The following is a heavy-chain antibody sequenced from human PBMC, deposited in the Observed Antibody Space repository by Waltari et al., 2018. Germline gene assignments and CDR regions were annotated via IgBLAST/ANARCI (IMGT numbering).Heavy chain of an antibody. CDR3: ARDRLSDSNGWAMAFDP. CDR2: IDQNGRT. CDR1: GGSFSGYR. D-gene: IGHD3-22*01. Sequence: QVRLEQWGAGQLKSSEILSLTCAVYGGSFSGYRWNWIRQSPGKGLEWIGEIDQNGRTNYTPSLKSRVTISLDTSKNQFSLRLNSVTAADTAVYYCARDRLSDSNGWAMAFDPWGQGTLVTVSS. V-gene: IGHV4-34*01. J-gene: IGHJ5*02.